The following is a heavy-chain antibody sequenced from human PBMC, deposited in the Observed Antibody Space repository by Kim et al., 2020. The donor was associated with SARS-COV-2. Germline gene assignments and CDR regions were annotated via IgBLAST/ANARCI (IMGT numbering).Heavy chain of an antibody. Sequence: SETLSLTCAVSGGSISSSNWWSWVRQPPGKGLEWIGEIYHSGSTNYNPSLKSRVTISVDKSKNQFSLKLSSVTAADTAVYYCARDSPYYCDSSGYFDYWGQGTLVTVSS. CDR3: ARDSPYYCDSSGYFDY. CDR1: GGSISSSNW. D-gene: IGHD3-22*01. CDR2: IYHSGST. V-gene: IGHV4-4*02. J-gene: IGHJ4*02.